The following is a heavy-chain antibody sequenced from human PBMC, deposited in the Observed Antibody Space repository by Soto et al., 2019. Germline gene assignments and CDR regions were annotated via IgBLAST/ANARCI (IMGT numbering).Heavy chain of an antibody. CDR1: RFTFSNYG. D-gene: IGHD5-12*01. V-gene: IGHV3-30*18. CDR2: ISYDGSNK. CDR3: VKGGYHYFDY. Sequence: RGSLRLSCAASRFTFSNYGMHWVRQTPGKGLEWVAVISYDGSNKYYADSVKGRFTISRDNSKNTLYLQMNSLRAEDTAVYYCVKGGYHYFDYWGQGT. J-gene: IGHJ4*02.